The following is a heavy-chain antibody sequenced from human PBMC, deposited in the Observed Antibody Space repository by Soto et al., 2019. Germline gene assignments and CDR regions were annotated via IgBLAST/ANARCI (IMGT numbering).Heavy chain of an antibody. D-gene: IGHD4-17*01. CDR3: ARVLSLPDYGDPLDY. CDR1: GYTFTSYG. CDR2: ISAYNGNT. J-gene: IGHJ4*02. V-gene: IGHV1-18*01. Sequence: QVQLVQSGAEVKKPGASVKVSCEASGYTFTSYGISWVRQAPGQGLEWMGWISAYNGNTNYAQKLQGRVTMTTDTSTSTAYMELRSLRSDDTAVYYCARVLSLPDYGDPLDYWGQGTLVTVSS.